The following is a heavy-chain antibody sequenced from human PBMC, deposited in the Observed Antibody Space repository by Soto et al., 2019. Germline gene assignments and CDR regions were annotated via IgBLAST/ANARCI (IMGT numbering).Heavy chain of an antibody. D-gene: IGHD4-4*01. CDR1: GNSISGTSSF. V-gene: IGHV4-39*01. J-gene: IGHJ4*02. CDR2: VYYTGST. Sequence: QLQLRESGPGLVKPSETLSLTCTVSGNSISGTSSFWAWIRQPPGKNLEWIGSVYYTGSTYYNSSLKSQVSISIDTSKNQFSLSLNSVTAADTAVYYCTRRVRSTGLLDYWGQGALVTVSS. CDR3: TRRVRSTGLLDY.